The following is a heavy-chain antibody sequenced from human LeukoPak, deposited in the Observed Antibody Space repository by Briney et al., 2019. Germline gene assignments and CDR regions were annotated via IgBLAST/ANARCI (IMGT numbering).Heavy chain of an antibody. CDR3: AREDVDITVATSGAFDI. Sequence: PGGSLRLSCAASRFTFSSYWMHWVRQAPGKGLVWVSRIISDGSSTSYADSVKGRFTISGDNAKNTLYLQMNSLRAEDTAVYYCAREDVDITVATSGAFDIWGQGTMVTVSS. J-gene: IGHJ3*02. V-gene: IGHV3-74*01. CDR1: RFTFSSYW. D-gene: IGHD6-19*01. CDR2: IISDGSST.